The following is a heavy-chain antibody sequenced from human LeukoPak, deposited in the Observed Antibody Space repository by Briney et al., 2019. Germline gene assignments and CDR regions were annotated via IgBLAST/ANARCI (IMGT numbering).Heavy chain of an antibody. CDR2: TSYIGST. CDR1: DDSFSSHY. D-gene: IGHD4-17*01. CDR3: ARDLVTVTKGFDI. V-gene: IGHV4-59*11. Sequence: SETLSLTCAVSDDSFSSHYWTWIRQPPGKGLEWIGYTSYIGSTNYNPSLKSRVTISIDTPKNQFSLKLSSVTAADTAVYYCARDLVTVTKGFDIWGQGTMVSVSS. J-gene: IGHJ3*02.